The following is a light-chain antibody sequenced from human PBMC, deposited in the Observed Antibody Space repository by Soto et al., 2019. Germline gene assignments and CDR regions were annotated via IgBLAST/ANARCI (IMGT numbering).Light chain of an antibody. CDR3: SSYTNINTRACV. V-gene: IGLV2-14*01. Sequence: QSALTQPASVSGSPGQSITISCTGTSGDIGSYNRVSWYQQHPGKAPKLIIYEVTDRPSGVSNRFSGSKSCNTASLTISGLQDEDEAEYYCSSYTNINTRACVFGTGTKVTVL. J-gene: IGLJ1*01. CDR2: EVT. CDR1: SGDIGSYNR.